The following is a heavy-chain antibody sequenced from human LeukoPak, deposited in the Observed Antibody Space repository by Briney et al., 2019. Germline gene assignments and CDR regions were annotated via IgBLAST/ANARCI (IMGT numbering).Heavy chain of an antibody. V-gene: IGHV3-74*01. Sequence: GGSLRLSCAASGFTFSGYWMHWVRQTPGKGLVWVSRISGDGRSSDYADSVKGRFTISRDNAKNSLYLQMNSLRDEDTAVYFCARKRLDCSGGSCYGDLDYWGQGTLVTVSS. J-gene: IGHJ4*02. CDR2: ISGDGRSS. D-gene: IGHD2-15*01. CDR1: GFTFSGYW. CDR3: ARKRLDCSGGSCYGDLDY.